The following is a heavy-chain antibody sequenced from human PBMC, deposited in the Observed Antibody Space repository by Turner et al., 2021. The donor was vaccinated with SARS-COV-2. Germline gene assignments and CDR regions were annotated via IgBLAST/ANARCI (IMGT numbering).Heavy chain of an antibody. CDR1: GFTFDDYV. CDR2: ISWNSGSI. Sequence: EVQLVESGGGLVQPGRSLRLSCAASGFTFDDYVMHWVRQAPGKGLEWVSGISWNSGSIGYADSVKGRFIISRDNAKNSLYLQMNSLRAEDTALYDCAKDMVRGIIYYYYGMDVWGQGTTVTVSS. CDR3: AKDMVRGIIYYYYGMDV. D-gene: IGHD3-10*01. V-gene: IGHV3-9*01. J-gene: IGHJ6*02.